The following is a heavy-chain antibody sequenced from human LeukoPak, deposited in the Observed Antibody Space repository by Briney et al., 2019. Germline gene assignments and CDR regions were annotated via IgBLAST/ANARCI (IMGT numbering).Heavy chain of an antibody. CDR3: ARDLSGGSCWFDP. D-gene: IGHD2-15*01. J-gene: IGHJ5*02. CDR1: GFTFSSYW. Sequence: PGGSLRLSCAASGFTFSSYWMSWVRQAPGKGLEWVANIKQDGSEKYYVDSVKGRFTISRDNAKNSLYLQMNSPRAEDTAVYYCARDLSGGSCWFDPWGQGTLVTVSS. V-gene: IGHV3-7*01. CDR2: IKQDGSEK.